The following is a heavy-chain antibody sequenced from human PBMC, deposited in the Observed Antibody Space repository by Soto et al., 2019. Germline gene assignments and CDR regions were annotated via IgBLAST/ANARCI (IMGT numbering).Heavy chain of an antibody. V-gene: IGHV1-18*04. CDR3: ARERAMVFGVVSSYFDY. J-gene: IGHJ4*02. Sequence: ASVKVSCKASGYAFTTYGVTWVRQAPGEGLEWMEWISTYNGVRNYAQKFQGRVTMTTDASTSTAYMELKSLRSDDTAVYYCARERAMVFGVVSSYFDYWGQGTLVTVSS. CDR2: ISTYNGVR. D-gene: IGHD3-3*01. CDR1: GYAFTTYG.